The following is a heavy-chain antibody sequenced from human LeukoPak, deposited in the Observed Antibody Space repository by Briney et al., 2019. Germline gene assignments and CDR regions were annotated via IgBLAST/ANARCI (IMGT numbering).Heavy chain of an antibody. Sequence: GGSLRLSCAASGFTFDDYAMHWVRQAPGKGLEWVSGISWNSGSIGYADSVKGRLTISRDNAKNSLYLQMNSLRAEDTAVYYCASSSSSWYHQFDPWGQGTLVTVSS. CDR3: ASSSSSWYHQFDP. V-gene: IGHV3-9*01. D-gene: IGHD6-13*01. J-gene: IGHJ5*02. CDR2: ISWNSGSI. CDR1: GFTFDDYA.